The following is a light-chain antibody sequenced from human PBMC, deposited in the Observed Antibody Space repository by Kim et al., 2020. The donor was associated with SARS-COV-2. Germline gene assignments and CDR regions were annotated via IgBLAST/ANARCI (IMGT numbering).Light chain of an antibody. CDR3: QQYNSYSPSYT. CDR2: KAS. V-gene: IGKV1-5*03. CDR1: QSISSW. Sequence: DIQMTQSPSTLSASVGDRVTITCRASQSISSWLAWYQQKPGKAPKLLIYKASSLESEVPSRFSGSGSGTEFTLTISSLQPDDFATYYCQQYNSYSPSYTFGQGTKLEI. J-gene: IGKJ2*01.